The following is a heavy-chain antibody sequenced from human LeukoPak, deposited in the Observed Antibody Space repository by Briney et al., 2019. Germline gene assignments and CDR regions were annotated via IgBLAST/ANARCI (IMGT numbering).Heavy chain of an antibody. Sequence: SVKVSCKASGGTYSSYAISWVRQAPGQGLEWMGGIIPIFGTANYAQKFQGRVTITADKSTSTAYMELSSLRSEDTAVYYFASGYCSSTSCYGGFDPWGQGTLVTVSS. D-gene: IGHD2-2*01. CDR3: ASGYCSSTSCYGGFDP. CDR1: GGTYSSYA. J-gene: IGHJ5*02. V-gene: IGHV1-69*06. CDR2: IIPIFGTA.